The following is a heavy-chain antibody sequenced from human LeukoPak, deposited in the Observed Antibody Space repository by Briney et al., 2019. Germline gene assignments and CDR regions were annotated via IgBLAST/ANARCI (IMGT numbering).Heavy chain of an antibody. CDR1: GFTVSSSY. D-gene: IGHD5-18*01. Sequence: PGGSLRLSCAASGFTVSSSYMSWVRQAPGKGLEWVSLIYSGGSTYYAASVKGRFTISRDNSKNTLYLQMNSLRPEDTAVYYCAKGYNYAYEYWGQGTLLTVSS. J-gene: IGHJ4*02. CDR2: IYSGGST. V-gene: IGHV3-53*01. CDR3: AKGYNYAYEY.